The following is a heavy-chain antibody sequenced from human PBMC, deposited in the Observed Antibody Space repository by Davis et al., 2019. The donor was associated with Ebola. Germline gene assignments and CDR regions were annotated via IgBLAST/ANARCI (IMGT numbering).Heavy chain of an antibody. CDR2: INSDGSST. CDR3: ARGPVGGWLQSPYYYYYGMDV. CDR1: GFTFSSYW. Sequence: GESLKISCAASGFTFSSYWMHWVRQAPGKGLVWVSRINSDGSSTSYADSVKGRFTISRDNAKNTLYLQMNSLRAEDTAVYYCARGPVGGWLQSPYYYYYGMDVWGQGTTVTVSS. V-gene: IGHV3-74*01. D-gene: IGHD5-12*01. J-gene: IGHJ6*02.